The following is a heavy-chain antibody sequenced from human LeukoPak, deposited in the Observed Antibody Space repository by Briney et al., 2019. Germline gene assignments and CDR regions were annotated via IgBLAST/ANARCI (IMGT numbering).Heavy chain of an antibody. V-gene: IGHV4-59*08. CDR3: AVDSTKHTFDI. Sequence: SETLSLTCTVSGGSMSPFYWSWIRQSPGKGLEWIGSIYYSGGTNYNPSLKSRVTISVDTSKNQFSLELSSVTAADTAVYYCAVDSTKHTFDIWGQGTMVTVSS. D-gene: IGHD1-1*01. CDR1: GGSMSPFY. CDR2: IYYSGGT. J-gene: IGHJ3*02.